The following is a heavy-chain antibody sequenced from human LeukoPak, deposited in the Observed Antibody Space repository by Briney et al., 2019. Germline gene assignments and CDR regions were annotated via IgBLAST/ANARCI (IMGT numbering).Heavy chain of an antibody. Sequence: SETLSLTCAVYGGSFSGYYWSWIRQPPGKGLEWIGEINHSGSTNYNPSLKSRVTISVDTSKNQFSLKLSSVTAADTAVYYCARGRPYYYDSSGYYGVGRRGNYFDYWGLGTLVTVSS. D-gene: IGHD3-22*01. CDR3: ARGRPYYYDSSGYYGVGRRGNYFDY. CDR1: GGSFSGYY. J-gene: IGHJ4*02. CDR2: INHSGST. V-gene: IGHV4-34*01.